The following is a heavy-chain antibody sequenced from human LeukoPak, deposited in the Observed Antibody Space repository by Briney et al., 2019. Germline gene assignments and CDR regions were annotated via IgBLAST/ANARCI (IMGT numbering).Heavy chain of an antibody. CDR3: ARHNSRYPFDP. V-gene: IGHV4-59*01. J-gene: IGHJ5*02. Sequence: SETLSLTCTASGCTFSSYYWSWIRQPPGKGLEWMGYIYYSGSTNYNPSLKSRLTISADTSKNQFSLKLSSVTAADTAVYYWARHNSRYPFDPWGKGTLVTVSS. D-gene: IGHD1-1*01. CDR1: GCTFSSYY. CDR2: IYYSGST.